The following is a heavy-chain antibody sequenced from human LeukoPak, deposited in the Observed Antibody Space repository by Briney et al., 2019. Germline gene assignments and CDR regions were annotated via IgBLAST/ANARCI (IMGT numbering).Heavy chain of an antibody. CDR3: AKDRISLIKWNDAGFDY. J-gene: IGHJ4*02. CDR1: GFTFDDYA. CDR2: ISWNSGSI. Sequence: GGSLRLSCAASGFTFDDYAMHWVRQAPGKGLEWVSGISWNSGSIGYADSVKGRFTISRDNAKNSLYLQMNSLRAEDTALYYCAKDRISLIKWNDAGFDYWGQGTLVTVSS. V-gene: IGHV3-9*01. D-gene: IGHD1-20*01.